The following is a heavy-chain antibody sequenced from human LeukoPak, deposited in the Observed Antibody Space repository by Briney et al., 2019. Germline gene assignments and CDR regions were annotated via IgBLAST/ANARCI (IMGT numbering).Heavy chain of an antibody. CDR1: GYTFTSYD. CDR3: ARDERGYISSSDDPFNWFDP. D-gene: IGHD6-6*01. CDR2: MNPNSGGT. J-gene: IGHJ5*02. V-gene: IGHV1-2*02. Sequence: ASVKVSCKASGYTFTSYDINWVRQATGQGLEWMGWMNPNSGGTNYAQKFQGRVTMTRDTSISTAYMELSRLRSDDTAVYYCARDERGYISSSDDPFNWFDPWGQGTLVTVSS.